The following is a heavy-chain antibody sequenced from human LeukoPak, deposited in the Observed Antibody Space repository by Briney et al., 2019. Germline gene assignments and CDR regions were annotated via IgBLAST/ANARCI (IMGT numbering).Heavy chain of an antibody. D-gene: IGHD3-10*01. V-gene: IGHV3-48*01. Sequence: QSGGSLRLSCAASGFSFSSSGMNWVRQAPGKGLEWVSYIDTSSSTKNYADSVKGRFTTSRDNSKNTLYLQMNSLRAEDTAVYYCAKAFGRYGSGSYYTNGMDVWGQGTTVTVSS. CDR3: AKAFGRYGSGSYYTNGMDV. J-gene: IGHJ6*02. CDR1: GFSFSSSG. CDR2: IDTSSSTK.